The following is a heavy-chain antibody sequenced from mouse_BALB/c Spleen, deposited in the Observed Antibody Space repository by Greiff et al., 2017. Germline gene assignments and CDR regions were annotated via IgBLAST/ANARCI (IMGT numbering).Heavy chain of an antibody. CDR3: ARQEGYGNYGYFDV. CDR2: ISSGGSYT. J-gene: IGHJ1*01. CDR1: GFTFSSYG. Sequence: EVKLMESGGDLVKPGGSLKLSCAASGFTFSSYGMSWVRQTPDKRLEWVATISSGGSYTYYPDSVKGRFTISRDNAKNTLYLQMSSLKSEDTAMYYCARQEGYGNYGYFDVWGAGTTVTVSS. D-gene: IGHD2-1*01. V-gene: IGHV5-6*01.